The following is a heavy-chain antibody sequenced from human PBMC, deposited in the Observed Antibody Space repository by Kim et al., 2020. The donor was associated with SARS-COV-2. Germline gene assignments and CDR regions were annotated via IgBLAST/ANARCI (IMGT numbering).Heavy chain of an antibody. CDR2: INPSGGST. CDR1: GYTFTSYY. J-gene: IGHJ6*02. Sequence: ASVKVSCKASGYTFTSYYMHWVRQAPGQGLEWMGIINPSGGSTSYAQKFQGRVTMTRDTSTSTVYMELSSLRSEDTAVYYCARDTRKEYSSSRPPLYYYYVMDVWGQGTTVTVSS. V-gene: IGHV1-46*01. CDR3: ARDTRKEYSSSRPPLYYYYVMDV. D-gene: IGHD6-6*01.